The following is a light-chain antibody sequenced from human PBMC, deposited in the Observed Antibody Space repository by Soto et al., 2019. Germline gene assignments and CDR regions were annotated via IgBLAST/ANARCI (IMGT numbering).Light chain of an antibody. CDR1: QSVLYSSNNKNY. CDR2: WAS. J-gene: IGKJ2*01. V-gene: IGKV4-1*01. Sequence: DIVMTQSPDSLPVSLGERATISCKSNQSVLYSSNNKNYLAWFQLKPGQPPKLLIYWASTRESGVPDRFSGGGSGTVFTLTISSLQAEDVALYYCQQYLSIPYTFGQGTQLVIK. CDR3: QQYLSIPYT.